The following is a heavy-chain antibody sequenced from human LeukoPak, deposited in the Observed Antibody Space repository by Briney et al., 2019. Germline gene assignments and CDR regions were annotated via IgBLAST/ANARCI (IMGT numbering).Heavy chain of an antibody. J-gene: IGHJ4*02. CDR2: INYSGTT. Sequence: PSETLSLTCTVSGGSISSYYWGWIRQPPGKGLEWIGSINYSGTTYYNPSLKSRVTISVDTSKNQFSLRLNSVTAADTAVYYCTRSNWNSGGANGYWGQGTLVTVSS. CDR1: GGSISSYY. D-gene: IGHD1-1*01. CDR3: TRSNWNSGGANGY. V-gene: IGHV4-39*01.